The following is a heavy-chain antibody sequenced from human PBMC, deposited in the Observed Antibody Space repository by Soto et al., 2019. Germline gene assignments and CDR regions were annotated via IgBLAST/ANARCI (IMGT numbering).Heavy chain of an antibody. D-gene: IGHD2-21*02. J-gene: IGHJ5*02. Sequence: QAQVVQSGAEVRKPGSSVKLSCKASEGTFNSYAIAWVRQAPGRGLEWMGGIIPYYNTLNYAQKFQDSVTVTADDSTNTVYMDLSSLRSDDTVVYFCASGAIRCDRYFFDPWAQGTLVTVSS. CDR1: EGTFNSYA. CDR2: IIPYYNTL. V-gene: IGHV1-69*01. CDR3: ASGAIRCDRYFFDP.